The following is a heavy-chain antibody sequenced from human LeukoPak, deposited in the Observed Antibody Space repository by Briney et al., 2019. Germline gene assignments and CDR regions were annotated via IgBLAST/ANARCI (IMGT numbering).Heavy chain of an antibody. CDR1: GFTFSSYS. D-gene: IGHD6-19*01. CDR2: ISGSSSTI. J-gene: IGHJ3*02. V-gene: IGHV3-48*04. Sequence: PGGSLRLSCAASGFTFSSYSMNWVRQAPGKGLEWGSYISGSSSTIYYADSVKGRFTISRDNAKNSLYLQMNSLRAEDTAVYYCARLGHTYRSGWYEVDAFDIWGQGTVVTVSS. CDR3: ARLGHTYRSGWYEVDAFDI.